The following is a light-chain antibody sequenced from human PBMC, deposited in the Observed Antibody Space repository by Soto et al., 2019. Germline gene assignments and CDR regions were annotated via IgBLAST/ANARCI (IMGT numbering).Light chain of an antibody. J-gene: IGKJ2*01. Sequence: DIQMTQSPSTLSASVGDRVTITCRASQGISSYLAWYQQKPGKAPKLLIYAASTLQSGVPSRFSVSASGTEFTLTITSLQPDDFATYYCQEYIGFSFGQGTKVDIK. CDR2: AAS. CDR1: QGISSY. CDR3: QEYIGFS. V-gene: IGKV1-16*01.